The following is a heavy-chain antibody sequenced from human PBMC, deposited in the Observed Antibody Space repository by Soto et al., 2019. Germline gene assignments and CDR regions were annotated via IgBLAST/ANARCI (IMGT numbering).Heavy chain of an antibody. D-gene: IGHD6-19*01. CDR1: GFSLSTSGVG. CDR3: VHGPEEGIAVAGTRVDP. J-gene: IGHJ5*02. CDR2: IYWDDDK. V-gene: IGHV2-5*02. Sequence: SGPTLVNPTQTLTLTCTFSGFSLSTSGVGVGWIRQPPGKALEWLALIYWDDDKRYSPSLKSRLTITKDTSKNQVVLTMTNMDPVDTATYYCVHGPEEGIAVAGTRVDPWGQGTLDTVSS.